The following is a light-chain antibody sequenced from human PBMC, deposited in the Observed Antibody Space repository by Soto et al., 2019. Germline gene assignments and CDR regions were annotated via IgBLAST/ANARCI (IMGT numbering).Light chain of an antibody. Sequence: IVLTQSPGTLSLSPGERATLSCRASQSVSSSYLAWYQQKPGQAPRLLIYGASSRATGIPDRFSGSGSGTDFTLTIIRLEPEDFAVYYCQQYGSSPPTFGQGTKVDIK. CDR3: QQYGSSPPT. CDR2: GAS. J-gene: IGKJ1*01. CDR1: QSVSSSY. V-gene: IGKV3-20*01.